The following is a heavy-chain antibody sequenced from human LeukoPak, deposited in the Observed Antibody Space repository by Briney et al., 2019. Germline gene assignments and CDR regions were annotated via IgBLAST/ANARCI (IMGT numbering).Heavy chain of an antibody. CDR2: INPDGGST. Sequence: ASVKISCKASGYNFINYYIHWVRQAPGQGLEWVGIINPDGGSTMFAQRFRGTVTMTRDTSTSTVYLALNSLTSEDTAVYYCARVNPVQSDSYFWSGLGDYWGHGTLITVSS. D-gene: IGHD3-3*01. V-gene: IGHV1-46*01. CDR1: GYNFINYY. CDR3: ARVNPVQSDSYFWSGLGDY. J-gene: IGHJ4*03.